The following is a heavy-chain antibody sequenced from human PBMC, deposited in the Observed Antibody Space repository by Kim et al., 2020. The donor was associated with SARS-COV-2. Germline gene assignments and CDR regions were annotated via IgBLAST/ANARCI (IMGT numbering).Heavy chain of an antibody. CDR1: GGTFSSYA. CDR2: IIPIFDTA. D-gene: IGHD2-15*01. CDR3: ARDRGYSSGGSCYDYYYGMDV. Sequence: SVKVSCKASGGTFSSYAISWVRQAPGQGLEWMGGIIPIFDTANYAQKFQGRVTITADASTSTAYMELSSLRSEDTAVYYCARDRGYSSGGSCYDYYYGMDVWGQGTTVTVSS. V-gene: IGHV1-69*13. J-gene: IGHJ6*02.